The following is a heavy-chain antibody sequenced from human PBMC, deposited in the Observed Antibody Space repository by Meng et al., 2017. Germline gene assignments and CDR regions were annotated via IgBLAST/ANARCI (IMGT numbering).Heavy chain of an antibody. CDR1: GFSFSSYA. J-gene: IGHJ4*02. V-gene: IGHV3-30*01. D-gene: IGHD5-24*01. CDR3: ARVGMADPPY. Sequence: GHLVESGGCVVPSGRSRGLWCAATGFSFSSYAMHWIRQAPGKGLEGVDVISYNGSNKYYADSVKGRFTISRYNSKNALYLQMNSLSAEDTAVYYCARVGMADPPYWGQGTLVTVSS. CDR2: ISYNGSNK.